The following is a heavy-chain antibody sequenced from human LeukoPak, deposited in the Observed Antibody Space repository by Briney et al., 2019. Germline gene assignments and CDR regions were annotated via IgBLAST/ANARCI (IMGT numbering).Heavy chain of an antibody. J-gene: IGHJ4*02. D-gene: IGHD1-26*01. CDR2: INSDGSST. CDR1: GFTFSSYW. Sequence: GGSLRLSCAASGFTFSSYWMHWVRQAPGKGLVWVSRINSDGSSTSYADSVKGRFSISRDNAKNTLYLQMSSLRAEDTAVYYCAKDGGGTDFDYWGQGTLVTVSS. CDR3: AKDGGGTDFDY. V-gene: IGHV3-74*01.